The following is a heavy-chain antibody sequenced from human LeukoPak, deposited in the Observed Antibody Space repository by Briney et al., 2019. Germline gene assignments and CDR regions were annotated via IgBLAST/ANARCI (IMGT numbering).Heavy chain of an antibody. CDR1: GFTFSSSA. V-gene: IGHV1-58*01. CDR3: AAGGSSGYYLDSD. Sequence: SVKVSCKASGFTFSSSAVQWVRQARGQRLEWIGWIVVGSGNTNYAQKFQERVTITRDMSTSTAYMELGSLRSEDTAVYYCAAGGSSGYYLDSDWGQGTLVTVSS. D-gene: IGHD3-22*01. CDR2: IVVGSGNT. J-gene: IGHJ4*02.